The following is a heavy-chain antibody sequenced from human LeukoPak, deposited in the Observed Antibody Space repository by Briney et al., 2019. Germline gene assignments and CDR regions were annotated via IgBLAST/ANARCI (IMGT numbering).Heavy chain of an antibody. CDR3: ARGRGKRTPFDY. CDR1: GFTFGDYG. V-gene: IGHV3-48*01. CDR2: ISSSSSTI. Sequence: GGSLRLSCTTSGFTFGDYGLIWVRQAPGKGLEWVSYISSSSSTIYYADSVKGRFTISRDNAKNSLYLQMNSLRAEDTAVYYCARGRGKRTPFDYWGQGTLVTVSS. D-gene: IGHD3-10*01. J-gene: IGHJ4*02.